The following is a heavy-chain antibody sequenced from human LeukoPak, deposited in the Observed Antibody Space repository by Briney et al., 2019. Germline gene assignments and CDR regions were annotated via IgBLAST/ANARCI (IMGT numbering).Heavy chain of an antibody. CDR1: GGSISSGGYY. V-gene: IGHV4-30-2*01. Sequence: SETLSLTCTVSGGSISSGGYYWSWIRQPPGKGLEWIGYIYHSGSTYYNPSLKSRVTISVDTSKNQFSLKLSSVTAADTAVYYCARAELYGDYDYWGQGTLVTVSS. CDR2: IYHSGST. CDR3: ARAELYGDYDY. D-gene: IGHD4-17*01. J-gene: IGHJ4*02.